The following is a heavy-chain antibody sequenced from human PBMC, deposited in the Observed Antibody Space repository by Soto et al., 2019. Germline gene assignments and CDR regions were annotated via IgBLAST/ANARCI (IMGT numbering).Heavy chain of an antibody. Sequence: GGSLRLSCAASQFSFSSYWMHWVRQVPGKGPAWVAVISFDGTNKFYADSVKGRLTISRDNSNNTLYLQMSSLRTEDTAVYYCAKDTLYPVVSYFYYGLDVWGQGTTVTVSS. CDR3: AKDTLYPVVSYFYYGLDV. CDR2: ISFDGTNK. V-gene: IGHV3-30*18. CDR1: QFSFSSYW. D-gene: IGHD2-8*01. J-gene: IGHJ6*02.